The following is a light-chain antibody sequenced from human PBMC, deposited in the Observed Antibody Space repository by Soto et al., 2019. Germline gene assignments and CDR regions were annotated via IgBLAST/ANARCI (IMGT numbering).Light chain of an antibody. CDR3: QQYNNWPPYT. Sequence: EIVMTQSPATLSVSPGERATLSCRASQSVSSNLAWYQQKPGQAPRLLIYGASTRTTRIPARFSGSGSGPGITLTISSLQSEDFALYYCQQYNNWPPYTFSQGTKLAIK. CDR2: GAS. J-gene: IGKJ2*01. V-gene: IGKV3D-15*01. CDR1: QSVSSN.